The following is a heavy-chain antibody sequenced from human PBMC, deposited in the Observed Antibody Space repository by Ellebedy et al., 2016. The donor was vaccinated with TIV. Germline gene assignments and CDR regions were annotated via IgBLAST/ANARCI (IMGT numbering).Heavy chain of an antibody. D-gene: IGHD2-21*01. CDR2: INHSGTT. CDR1: SGSFTAFY. Sequence: PETLSLTXAVNSGSFTAFYWSWVRQSPGQGLQWLAEINHSGTTNYNPSLDSRVTISVDPSRKQFSLRVTSVTAADTAVYYCGRGRYWGFDVWGQGTVVTVSS. J-gene: IGHJ3*01. CDR3: GRGRYWGFDV. V-gene: IGHV4-34*01.